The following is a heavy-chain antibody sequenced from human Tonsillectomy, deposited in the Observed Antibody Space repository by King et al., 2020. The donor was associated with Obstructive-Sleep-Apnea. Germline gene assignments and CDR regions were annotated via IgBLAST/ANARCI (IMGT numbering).Heavy chain of an antibody. CDR1: SGSISSGGYS. V-gene: IGHV4-30-4*07. CDR2: IYYSGNI. CDR3: ARGHYYGSGSPYYFDY. J-gene: IGHJ4*02. Sequence: QLQESGPGLVKPSQTLSLTCAVSSGSISSGGYSWSWIRQPPEKGLEWIGDIYYSGNIYYNPSLKSRVTMSADTSKNQFSLKLSSVTAADTAVYYCARGHYYGSGSPYYFDYWGQGILVTVSS. D-gene: IGHD3-10*01.